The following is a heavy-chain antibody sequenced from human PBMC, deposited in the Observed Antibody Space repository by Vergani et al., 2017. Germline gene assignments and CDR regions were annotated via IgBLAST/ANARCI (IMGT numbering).Heavy chain of an antibody. D-gene: IGHD2/OR15-2a*01. Sequence: VQLVESGGGVVQPGRSLRLSCAASGFTFSSYGMHWVRQAPGKGLEWVSAISGSGGSTYYADSVKGRFTISRDNSKNTLYLQMNSLRAEDTAVYYCAKDWGRFSIALIFDYWGQGTLVTVSS. CDR3: AKDWGRFSIALIFDY. V-gene: IGHV3-23*04. CDR1: GFTFSSYG. CDR2: ISGSGGST. J-gene: IGHJ4*02.